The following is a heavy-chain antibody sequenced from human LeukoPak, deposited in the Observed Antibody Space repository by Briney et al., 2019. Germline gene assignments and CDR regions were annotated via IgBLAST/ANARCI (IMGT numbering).Heavy chain of an antibody. D-gene: IGHD1-26*01. Sequence: GRSLRLSCAASGFTFSSYGMHWVRQAPGKGLEWVAVISYDGSNKYYADSVKGRFTISRDNSKNTLYLQMNSLRAEDTAVYYCARAGARIVGATRAVYFDYWGQGTLVTVSS. CDR3: ARAGARIVGATRAVYFDY. CDR2: ISYDGSNK. V-gene: IGHV3-30*03. CDR1: GFTFSSYG. J-gene: IGHJ4*02.